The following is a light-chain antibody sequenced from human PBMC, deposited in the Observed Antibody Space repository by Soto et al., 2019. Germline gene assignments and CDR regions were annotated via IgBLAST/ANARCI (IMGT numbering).Light chain of an antibody. CDR3: QSYDSSLSGYV. J-gene: IGLJ1*01. CDR1: SSNIGAGYE. CDR2: ENN. Sequence: QPVLTQPPSASEAPGQRVTISCTGSSSNIGAGYEAHWYQQVPGTAPKLLIYENNNRPSGVPDRFSGSKSGTSASLAITGLQAEDEAEYYCQSYDSSLSGYVFGTGTKVTVL. V-gene: IGLV1-40*01.